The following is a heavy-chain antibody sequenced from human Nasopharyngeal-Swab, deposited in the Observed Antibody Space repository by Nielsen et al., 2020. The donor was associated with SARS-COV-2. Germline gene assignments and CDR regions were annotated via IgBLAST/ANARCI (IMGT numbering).Heavy chain of an antibody. D-gene: IGHD3-22*01. CDR2: ISYDGSNK. V-gene: IGHV3-30-3*01. J-gene: IGHJ3*02. Sequence: GESLKISCAASGFTFSSYAMHWVRQAPGKGLEWVAVISYDGSNKYYADSVKGRFTISRDNSKNTLYLQMNSLRAEDTAVYYCARGPGAMIVGVHAFDIWGQGTMVTVSS. CDR1: GFTFSSYA. CDR3: ARGPGAMIVGVHAFDI.